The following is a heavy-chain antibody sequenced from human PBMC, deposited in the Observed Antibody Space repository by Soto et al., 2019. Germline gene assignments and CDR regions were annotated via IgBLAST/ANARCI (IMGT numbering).Heavy chain of an antibody. J-gene: IGHJ1*01. Sequence: GGSLRLSCAASGFTFSSYGMHWVRQAPGKGLEWVAVISYDGSNKYYADSVKGRFTISRDNSKNTLYLQMNSLRAEDTAVYYCAKGYCSGGSCYPFPPREYFQHWGQGTLVTVSS. CDR2: ISYDGSNK. CDR3: AKGYCSGGSCYPFPPREYFQH. D-gene: IGHD2-15*01. V-gene: IGHV3-30*18. CDR1: GFTFSSYG.